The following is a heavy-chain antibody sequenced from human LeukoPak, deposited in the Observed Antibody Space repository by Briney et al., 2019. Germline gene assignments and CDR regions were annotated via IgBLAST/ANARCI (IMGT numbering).Heavy chain of an antibody. CDR2: ISSSGSTI. D-gene: IGHD2-21*01. CDR1: GFTFSNYW. V-gene: IGHV3-48*04. Sequence: HPGGSLRLSCAASGFTFSNYWMTWVRQAPGKGLEWVSYISSSGSTIYYADSVKGRFTISRDNAKNSLYLQMNSLRAEDTAVYYCASLLWGRDYILDSWGQGTLVTVSS. J-gene: IGHJ4*02. CDR3: ASLLWGRDYILDS.